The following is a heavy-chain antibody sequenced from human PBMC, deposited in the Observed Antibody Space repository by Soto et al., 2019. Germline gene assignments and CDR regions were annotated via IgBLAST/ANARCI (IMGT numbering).Heavy chain of an antibody. D-gene: IGHD3-9*01. CDR2: IHAGNGNT. CDR1: GYTFTSYA. CDR3: ARSSNYDILTGYHLDY. Sequence: QVQLVQSGAEVKKPGASVKVSCKASGYTFTSYAMHWVRQAPGQRLEWMGWIHAGNGNTKYSQKFQGRVTITRDTSASTAYMELSSLRSEDTAVYYCARSSNYDILTGYHLDYWGQGTLVTVSS. J-gene: IGHJ4*02. V-gene: IGHV1-3*01.